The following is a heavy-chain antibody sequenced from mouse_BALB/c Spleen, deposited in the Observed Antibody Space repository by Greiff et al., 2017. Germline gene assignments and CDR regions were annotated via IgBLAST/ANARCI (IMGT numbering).Heavy chain of an antibody. CDR3: TRVYYGNPAWFAY. Sequence: VQLVESGAELVRPGASVTLSCKASGYTFTDYEMHWVKQTPVHGLEWIGAIDPETGGTAYNQKFKGKATLTADKSSSTAYMELRSLTSEDSAVYYCTRVYYGNPAWFAYWGQGTLVTVSA. CDR1: GYTFTDYE. V-gene: IGHV1-15*01. CDR2: IDPETGGT. J-gene: IGHJ3*01. D-gene: IGHD2-1*01.